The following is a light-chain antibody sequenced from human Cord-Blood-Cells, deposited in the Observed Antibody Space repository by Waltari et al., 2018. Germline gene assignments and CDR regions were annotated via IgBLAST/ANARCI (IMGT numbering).Light chain of an antibody. CDR1: QSLLHSNGYNY. CDR2: LGS. V-gene: IGKV2-28*01. Sequence: DIVMTQSPLSLPVTPGEPASISCRSSQSLLHSNGYNYLDWYLQKPGQSPQLLIYLGSNRAYGVPARFSGSGSGTDFTLKISRVEAEDVGVYYCMQALQTPLTFGGGPKVEIK. J-gene: IGKJ4*01. CDR3: MQALQTPLT.